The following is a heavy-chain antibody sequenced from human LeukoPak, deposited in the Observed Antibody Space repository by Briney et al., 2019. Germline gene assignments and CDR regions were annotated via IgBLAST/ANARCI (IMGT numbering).Heavy chain of an antibody. CDR1: GFTFSSYE. CDR3: ARDSCAGTSCYLFDS. J-gene: IGHJ4*02. D-gene: IGHD2-2*01. CDR2: ISSSGKII. V-gene: IGHV3-48*03. Sequence: GGSLRLSCAASGFTFSSYEMTWVRQAPGKGLEWVSYISSSGKIIYYADSVKGRFTISRDNVKKSLYLQLSSLRAEDTGVYYCARDSCAGTSCYLFDSWGLGTLVTVSS.